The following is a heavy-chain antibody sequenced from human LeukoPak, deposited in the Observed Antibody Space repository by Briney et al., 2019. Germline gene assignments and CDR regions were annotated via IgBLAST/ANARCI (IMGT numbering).Heavy chain of an antibody. CDR3: ASEHSSSWYRTSRDAFDI. CDR2: IHHSGSA. D-gene: IGHD6-13*01. V-gene: IGHV4-4*02. CDR1: GGSISSSNW. J-gene: IGHJ3*02. Sequence: SETLSLTCAVSGGSISSSNWWSWVRQPPGKGLEWIAEIHHSGSANYNPSLKSRVTISVDTSKNQFSLKLSSVTAADTAVYYCASEHSSSWYRTSRDAFDIWGQGTMVTVSS.